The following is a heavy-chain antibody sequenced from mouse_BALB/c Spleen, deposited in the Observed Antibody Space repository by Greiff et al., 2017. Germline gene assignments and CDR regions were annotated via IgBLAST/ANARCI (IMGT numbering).Heavy chain of an antibody. J-gene: IGHJ2*01. D-gene: IGHD3-2*01. V-gene: IGHV3-2*02. CDR1: GYSITSDYA. CDR3: ARYSDSSGYPYFDY. CDR2: ISYSGST. Sequence: DVQLQESGPGLVKPSQSLSLTCTVTGYSITSDYAWNWIRQFPGNKLEWMGYISYSGSTSYNPSLKSRISITRDTSKNQFFLQLNSVTTEDTATYYCARYSDSSGYPYFDYWGQGTTLTVSS.